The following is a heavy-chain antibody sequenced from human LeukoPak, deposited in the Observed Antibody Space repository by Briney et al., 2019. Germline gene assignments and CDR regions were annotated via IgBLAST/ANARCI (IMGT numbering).Heavy chain of an antibody. D-gene: IGHD1-26*01. Sequence: GGSLRLSCAASGFIFSNCEMNWVRQAPGKGLEWVSYISSSGSAIYYADSVKGRFTISRDNAKNSLYLQMNSLRAEDTALYYCARDLPTGTYRAYFDSWGQGTLVTVSS. CDR3: ARDLPTGTYRAYFDS. CDR2: ISSSGSAI. CDR1: GFIFSNCE. V-gene: IGHV3-48*03. J-gene: IGHJ4*02.